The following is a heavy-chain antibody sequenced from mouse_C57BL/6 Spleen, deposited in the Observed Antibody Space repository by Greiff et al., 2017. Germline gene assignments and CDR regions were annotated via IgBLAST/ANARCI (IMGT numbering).Heavy chain of an antibody. J-gene: IGHJ3*01. CDR3: ARGDCGSSTIAY. Sequence: QVQLQQPGAELVRPGSSVKLSCKASGYTFTSYWMHWVKQRPIQGLEWIGNIDPSDSETHYNQKFKDKATLTVDKSSSTAYMQLSSLTSEDSAVYYCARGDCGSSTIAYWGQGTLVTVSA. D-gene: IGHD1-1*01. CDR2: IDPSDSET. V-gene: IGHV1-52*01. CDR1: GYTFTSYW.